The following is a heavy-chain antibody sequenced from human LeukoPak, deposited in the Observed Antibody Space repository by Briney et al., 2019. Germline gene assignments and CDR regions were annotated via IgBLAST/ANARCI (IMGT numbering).Heavy chain of an antibody. J-gene: IGHJ4*02. CDR2: INQDGSEK. Sequence: GGSLRLSCAASGFTFTSYWMSWVRQAPGKGLEWVTNINQDGSEKYYVDSVKGRFTISRDNAKNSLYLQMNSLRAEDTAVYYCASFTGYSSGWYGGTTHPFLDYWGQGTLVTVSS. V-gene: IGHV3-7*03. D-gene: IGHD6-19*01. CDR3: ASFTGYSSGWYGGTTHPFLDY. CDR1: GFTFTSYW.